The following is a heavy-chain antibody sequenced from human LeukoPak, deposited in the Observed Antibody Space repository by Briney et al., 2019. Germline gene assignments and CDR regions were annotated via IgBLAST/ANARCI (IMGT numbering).Heavy chain of an antibody. CDR2: IYYSGST. CDR1: GGSISSGDYY. D-gene: IGHD3-22*01. CDR3: ARDNAGEYDSSGYYYYFDY. V-gene: IGHV4-30-4*01. Sequence: SETLSLTCTVSGGSISSGDYYWSWIRQPPGKGLGWIGYIYYSGSTYYNPSLKSRVTISVDTSKNQFSLKLSSVTAADTAVYYCARDNAGEYDSSGYYYYFDYWGQGTLVTVSS. J-gene: IGHJ4*02.